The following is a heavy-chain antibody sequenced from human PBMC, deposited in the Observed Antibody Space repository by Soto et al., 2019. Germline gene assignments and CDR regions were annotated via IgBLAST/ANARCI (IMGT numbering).Heavy chain of an antibody. CDR3: AHLVVAGITYYCDS. J-gene: IGHJ4*02. CDR1: GFSLSTSGVG. Sequence: QITLKESGPPLVKPTQTLTLTCTFSGFSLSTSGVGVGWIRQPPGKALEWLTFIYWDDDKRNSPFLKSRLTITQDTSKHQVVLTMTNMDPVDTATYYCAHLVVAGITYYCDSWGQGTLVTVSS. V-gene: IGHV2-5*02. CDR2: IYWDDDK. D-gene: IGHD2-15*01.